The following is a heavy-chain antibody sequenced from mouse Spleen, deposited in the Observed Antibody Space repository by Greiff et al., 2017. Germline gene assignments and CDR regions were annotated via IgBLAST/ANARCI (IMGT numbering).Heavy chain of an antibody. J-gene: IGHJ2*01. CDR3: ARRTVVAPDY. Sequence: VQLQQSAAELARPGASVKMTCKASGYTFTSYTMHWVKQRPGQGLEWIGYINPSSGYTEYNQKFKDKTTLTADKSSSTAYMQLSSLTSEDSAVYYCARRTVVAPDYWGQGTTLTVSS. V-gene: IGHV1-4*02. CDR1: GYTFTSYT. D-gene: IGHD1-1*01. CDR2: INPSSGYT.